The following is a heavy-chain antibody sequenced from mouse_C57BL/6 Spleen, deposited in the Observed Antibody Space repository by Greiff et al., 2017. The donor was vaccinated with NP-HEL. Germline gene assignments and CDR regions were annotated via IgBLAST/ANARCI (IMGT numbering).Heavy chain of an antibody. Sequence: DVMLVESGGGLVQPGGSLSLSCAASGFTFTDYYMSWVRQPPGKALEWLGFIRNKANGYTTEYSASVKGRFTISRDNSQSILYLQMNALRAEDSATYYCASQIYYDYDKYFDVWGTGTTVTVSS. J-gene: IGHJ1*03. CDR3: ASQIYYDYDKYFDV. CDR1: GFTFTDYY. V-gene: IGHV7-3*01. CDR2: IRNKANGYTT. D-gene: IGHD2-4*01.